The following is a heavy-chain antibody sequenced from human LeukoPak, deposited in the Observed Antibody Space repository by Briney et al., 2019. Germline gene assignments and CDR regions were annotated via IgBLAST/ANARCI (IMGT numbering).Heavy chain of an antibody. CDR1: GGTFSSYA. V-gene: IGHV1-69*01. J-gene: IGHJ4*02. CDR3: ARARITMVRGVYLGGYFDY. D-gene: IGHD3-10*01. CDR2: IIPIFGTS. Sequence: SVKVSCKASGGTFSSYAISWVRQAPGQGLEWMGGIIPIFGTSNYAQKFQGRVTITADESTSTAYMELSSLRSEDTAVYYCARARITMVRGVYLGGYFDYWGQGPLVTVSS.